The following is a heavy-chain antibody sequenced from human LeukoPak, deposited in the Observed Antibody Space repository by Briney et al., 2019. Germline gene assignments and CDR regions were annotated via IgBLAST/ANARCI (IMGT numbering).Heavy chain of an antibody. J-gene: IGHJ4*02. CDR3: AKERNARGALDY. D-gene: IGHD2-2*01. V-gene: IGHV3-23*01. CDR1: GFTFSNYG. Sequence: GGSLRLSCAASGFTFSNYGMNWVRQAPGKGLEWVSAIGVSADQTFYADSVKGRFTISRDNSKNTLSLAMNNLRAEDTAVYYCAKERNARGALDYWGRGTLVTVSS. CDR2: IGVSADQT.